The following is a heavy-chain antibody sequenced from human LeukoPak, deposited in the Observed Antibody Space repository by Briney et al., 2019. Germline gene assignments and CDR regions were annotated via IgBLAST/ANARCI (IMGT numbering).Heavy chain of an antibody. Sequence: GGSLRLSCAASGFSFNTFGMHWVSQAPGKGLEWVALMWYDGSNKHYAGSVRGRFTISRDNSKNTLYLQMDSLRAEDTAVYYCARYCGGGNCYTGLDSWGQGTLVTVSS. J-gene: IGHJ4*02. CDR3: ARYCGGGNCYTGLDS. CDR2: MWYDGSNK. D-gene: IGHD2-15*01. CDR1: GFSFNTFG. V-gene: IGHV3-33*01.